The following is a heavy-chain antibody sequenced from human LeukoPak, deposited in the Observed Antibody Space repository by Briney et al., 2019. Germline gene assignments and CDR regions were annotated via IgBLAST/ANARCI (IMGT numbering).Heavy chain of an antibody. V-gene: IGHV4-4*02. D-gene: IGHD4-23*01. Sequence: SETLSLTCAVSGGSISSSNWWNWVRPPPGKGLEWIGEINHSGSTNYNPSLKSRVTISVDTSKNQFSLKLSSVTAADTAVYYCATPVTSSYWGQGTLVTVSS. CDR1: GGSISSSNW. CDR3: ATPVTSSY. CDR2: INHSGST. J-gene: IGHJ4*02.